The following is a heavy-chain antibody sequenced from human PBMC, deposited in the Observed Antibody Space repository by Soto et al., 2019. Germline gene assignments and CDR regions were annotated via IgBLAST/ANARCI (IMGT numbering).Heavy chain of an antibody. CDR3: AREYCSGTSCYGGDY. V-gene: IGHV1-18*01. CDR2: ISTYNDDT. J-gene: IGHJ4*02. Sequence: QAQLVQSGAEVKKPGASVKVSCKASGYTITTYGISWVRRAPGQGLEWMGWISTYNDDTVYAQSLQGRVTLTTDTSTSTAYMELRSLTSDDTAVYYCAREYCSGTSCYGGDYWGQGTLVTVSS. CDR1: GYTITTYG. D-gene: IGHD2-2*01.